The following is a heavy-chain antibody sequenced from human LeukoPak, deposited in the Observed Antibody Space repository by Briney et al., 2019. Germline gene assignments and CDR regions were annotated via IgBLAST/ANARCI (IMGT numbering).Heavy chain of an antibody. CDR3: ARSSYYDILTGYSYYFDY. CDR1: GFTFSDYY. CDR2: ISSSGSTI. D-gene: IGHD3-9*01. Sequence: GGSLRLSCAAPGFTFSDYYMSWIRQAPGKGLEWVSYISSSGSTIYYADSVKGRFTISRDNAKNSLYLQMNSLRAEDTAVYYCARSSYYDILTGYSYYFDYWGQGTLVTVSS. J-gene: IGHJ4*02. V-gene: IGHV3-11*01.